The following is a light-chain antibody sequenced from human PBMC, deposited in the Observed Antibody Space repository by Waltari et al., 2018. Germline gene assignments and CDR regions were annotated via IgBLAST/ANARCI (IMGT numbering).Light chain of an antibody. CDR1: QSLVHSDGNTY. CDR3: MQATHVPALT. Sequence: DVVMTQSPLSLPVTLGQPASISCRSSQSLVHSDGNTYLNWFHQRPGQSPSRLIYKVSDLDAGGPDIFSGSGSGTDFTLKISRVEAEDVWVYYCMQATHVPALTFGGGTKVEIK. V-gene: IGKV2-30*02. J-gene: IGKJ4*01. CDR2: KVS.